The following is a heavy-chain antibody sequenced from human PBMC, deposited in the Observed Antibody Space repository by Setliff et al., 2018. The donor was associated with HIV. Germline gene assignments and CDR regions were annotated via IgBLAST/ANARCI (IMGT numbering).Heavy chain of an antibody. CDR3: ARRNQPPDLAFDI. J-gene: IGHJ3*02. CDR2: IYYSGRT. D-gene: IGHD2-2*01. V-gene: IGHV4-31*03. Sequence: SETLSLTCTVSGASISSGGYYWSWIRQHPGKGLEWIAYIYYSGRTYYNPSLKSRVTISVDTSKNQFSLKLSSVTAADTAVYYCARRNQPPDLAFDIWGQGTMVTVSS. CDR1: GASISSGGYY.